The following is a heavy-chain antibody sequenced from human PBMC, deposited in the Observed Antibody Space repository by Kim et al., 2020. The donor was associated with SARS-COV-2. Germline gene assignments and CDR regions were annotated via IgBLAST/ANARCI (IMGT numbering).Heavy chain of an antibody. CDR3: ASLDSAQVPGVF. Sequence: YYADSWKGRFTMSRDNAKNSLYLEMNSLRAEDTAIYYCASLDSAQVPGVFWGQGTLVTVSS. V-gene: IGHV3-7*03. J-gene: IGHJ4*02. D-gene: IGHD3-10*01.